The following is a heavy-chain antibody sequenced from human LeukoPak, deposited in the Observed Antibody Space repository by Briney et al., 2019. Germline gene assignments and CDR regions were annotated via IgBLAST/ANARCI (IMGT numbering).Heavy chain of an antibody. J-gene: IGHJ4*02. CDR1: GFTLSSYG. D-gene: IGHD5-24*01. V-gene: IGHV3-23*01. CDR3: AKDYCGGDGYNYFGY. Sequence: GGCLRLSCSASGFTLSSYGMSSVRQTPGKVLEWVSAISGIGGSTYYADSVKGRFTISRDNSKNTLYLQMNSLRAEDTAVYYCAKDYCGGDGYNYFGYWGQGTLVTVSS. CDR2: ISGIGGST.